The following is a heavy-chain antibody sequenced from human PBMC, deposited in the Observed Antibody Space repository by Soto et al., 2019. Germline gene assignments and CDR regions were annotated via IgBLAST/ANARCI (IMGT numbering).Heavy chain of an antibody. CDR2: ISGSGGST. Sequence: EVQLLESGGGLVQPGGSLRLSCAASGFTFSSYAMSWVRQAPGKGLEWVSAISGSGGSTYYADSVKGRFTISRDNSKNTLYLQMNSLRAEDTDVYYCATTGNIVATIDYWGQGTLVTVSS. CDR1: GFTFSSYA. CDR3: ATTGNIVATIDY. J-gene: IGHJ4*02. V-gene: IGHV3-23*01. D-gene: IGHD5-12*01.